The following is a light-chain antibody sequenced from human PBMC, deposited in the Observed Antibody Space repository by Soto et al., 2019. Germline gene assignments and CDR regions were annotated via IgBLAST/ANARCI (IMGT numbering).Light chain of an antibody. CDR2: GAS. V-gene: IGKV3-11*01. CDR3: QQRSNWLT. Sequence: EIVLTQSPATLSLSPGERATLSCRASQSVSSYLAWYQQKPGQAPRLLIYGASNRATGIPARFSGSGSGTDFTPTISSLEPEDFVVYYCQQRSNWLTFGGGTKVEIK. J-gene: IGKJ4*01. CDR1: QSVSSY.